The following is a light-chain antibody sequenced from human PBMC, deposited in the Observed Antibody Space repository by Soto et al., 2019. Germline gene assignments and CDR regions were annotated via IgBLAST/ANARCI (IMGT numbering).Light chain of an antibody. CDR2: GAS. CDR3: QQYGSSPLT. V-gene: IGKV3-20*01. CDR1: QSVSSSY. Sequence: EIVLTQSPGTLSLSPGERATLSCRASQSVSSSYLIWYQQKPGQAPRLLIYGASTRAAGIPDRFSGSGSGTDFTLTIIRLEPEYFAVYYCQQYGSSPLTFGGGTKVDIK. J-gene: IGKJ4*01.